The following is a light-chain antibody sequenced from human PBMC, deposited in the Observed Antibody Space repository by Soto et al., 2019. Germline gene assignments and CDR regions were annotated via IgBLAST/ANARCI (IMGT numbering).Light chain of an antibody. V-gene: IGKV3-15*01. J-gene: IGKJ1*01. CDR1: QSISSN. Sequence: EIVMTQSPATLSVSPGERATLSCRASQSISSNLAWYQQKPGQAPRRLIYGASTRATGIPTRFSGSGSGTEFTLTISSLQSEDFAVYYCQQYNNWPRTFGHGTKVEIK. CDR2: GAS. CDR3: QQYNNWPRT.